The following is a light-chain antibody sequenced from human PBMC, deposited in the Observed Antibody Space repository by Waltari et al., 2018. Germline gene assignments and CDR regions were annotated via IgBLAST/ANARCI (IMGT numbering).Light chain of an antibody. CDR2: QDT. J-gene: IGLJ3*02. CDR1: ILGNKY. V-gene: IGLV3-1*01. Sequence: SYELTQPPSVSVSPGQTASITCSGAILGNKYASWYQQKPGQSPLLVIYQDTKRPSEIPERFSGSKSANAATLTIAGAQAVDEADYYCQSLGTGAWMFGGGTKLTVL. CDR3: QSLGTGAWM.